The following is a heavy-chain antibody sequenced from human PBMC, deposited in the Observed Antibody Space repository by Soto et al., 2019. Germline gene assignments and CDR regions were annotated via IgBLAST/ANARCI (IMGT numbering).Heavy chain of an antibody. CDR3: ARDLFSSTSQGWFDP. D-gene: IGHD2-2*01. CDR2: ISSSSSYI. CDR1: GFTFSSYS. Sequence: GGSLRLSCAASGFTFSSYSMNWVRQAPGKGLEWVSSISSSSSYIYYADSVKGRFTISRDNAKNSLYPQMNSLRAEDTAVYYCARDLFSSTSQGWFDPWGQGTLVTVSS. V-gene: IGHV3-21*01. J-gene: IGHJ5*02.